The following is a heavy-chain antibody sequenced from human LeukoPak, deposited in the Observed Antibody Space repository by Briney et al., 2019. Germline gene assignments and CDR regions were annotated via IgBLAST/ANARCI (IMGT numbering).Heavy chain of an antibody. CDR3: ARTGEYDSSGYYST. V-gene: IGHV1-18*01. D-gene: IGHD3-22*01. CDR1: GYTFTSYG. Sequence: ASVNVSCKASGYTFTSYGISWVRQAPGQGLEWMGWISAYNGNTNYAQKLQGRVTMTTDTSTSTAYMELRSLRSDDTAVYYCARTGEYDSSGYYSTWGQGTLVTVSS. J-gene: IGHJ5*02. CDR2: ISAYNGNT.